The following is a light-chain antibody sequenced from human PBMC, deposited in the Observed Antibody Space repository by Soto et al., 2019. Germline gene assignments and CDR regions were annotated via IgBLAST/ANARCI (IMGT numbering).Light chain of an antibody. CDR3: QQYDKWPLT. J-gene: IGKJ1*01. Sequence: EIVMTQSPAPLSVSPGERATLSCRASQSVSSLLAWYQQKPGRAPRLLIYGASTRATGIPARFSGSGSGTEFTLTISSLQSEDFAVYYCQQYDKWPLTFGQGTKV. CDR2: GAS. CDR1: QSVSSL. V-gene: IGKV3-15*01.